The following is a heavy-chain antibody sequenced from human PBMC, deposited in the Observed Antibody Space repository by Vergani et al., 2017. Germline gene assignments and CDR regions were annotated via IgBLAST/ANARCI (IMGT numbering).Heavy chain of an antibody. CDR2: IYHSGST. Sequence: QLQLQESGPGLVKPSETLSLTCTVSGGSISSSSYYWGWIRQPPGKGLEWIGSIYHSGSTNYNPSLKSRVTISVDRSKNQFSLKLSSVTAADTAVYYCARVGLLHQIDYWGQGTLVTVSS. D-gene: IGHD2-2*02. CDR1: GGSISSSSYY. J-gene: IGHJ4*02. V-gene: IGHV4-39*07. CDR3: ARVGLLHQIDY.